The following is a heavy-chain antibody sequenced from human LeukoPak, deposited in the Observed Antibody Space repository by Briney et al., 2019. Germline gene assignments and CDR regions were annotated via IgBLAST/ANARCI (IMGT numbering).Heavy chain of an antibody. Sequence: GRSLRLSCAASGFTFSSYAMHWVRQAPGKGLERVAVISYDGSNKYYADSVKGRFTISRDNSKNTLYLQMNSLRAEDTAVYYCARDLESYGSCWGQGTLVTVSS. CDR2: ISYDGSNK. D-gene: IGHD5-18*01. CDR1: GFTFSSYA. J-gene: IGHJ4*02. V-gene: IGHV3-30*04. CDR3: ARDLESYGSC.